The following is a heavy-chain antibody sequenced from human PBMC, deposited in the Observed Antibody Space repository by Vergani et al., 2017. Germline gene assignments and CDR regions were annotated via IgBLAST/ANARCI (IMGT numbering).Heavy chain of an antibody. D-gene: IGHD3-10*01. CDR1: GFAFSSFG. Sequence: VQLVESGGGEVQPGRSLRLSCAASGFAFSSFGMSWVRQAPGKGLEWVSGISGDGANIYYADSVKGRFTISRDNSKSKLFLQMRNLRADDTAVYYCAKVPRYYXGSGISYNNWNNPWGQGTLVTVSS. CDR2: ISGDGANI. V-gene: IGHV3-23*04. CDR3: AKVPRYYXGSGISYNNWNNP. J-gene: IGHJ5*02.